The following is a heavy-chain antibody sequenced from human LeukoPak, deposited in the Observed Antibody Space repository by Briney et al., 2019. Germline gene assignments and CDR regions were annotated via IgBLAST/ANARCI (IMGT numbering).Heavy chain of an antibody. V-gene: IGHV1-2*06. CDR1: GYTFTGYY. Sequence: ASVKVSCKASGYTFTGYYMHWVRQAPGQGLEWMGRINPNSGGTNYAQKFQGRVTMTRDTSISTAYMELSRLRSDDKAVYYCARYYYDSSGYIDYWGQGTLVTVSS. D-gene: IGHD3-22*01. CDR3: ARYYYDSSGYIDY. CDR2: INPNSGGT. J-gene: IGHJ4*02.